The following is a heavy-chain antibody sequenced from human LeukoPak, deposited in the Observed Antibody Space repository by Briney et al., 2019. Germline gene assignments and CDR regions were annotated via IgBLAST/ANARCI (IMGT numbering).Heavy chain of an antibody. CDR3: ARVQPLEWLTHSFDS. CDR2: IKQDGSEK. J-gene: IGHJ4*02. V-gene: IGHV3-7*01. D-gene: IGHD3-3*01. Sequence: PGGSLRLSCAASGFTFSSYWMSWVRQAPGKGLEWVANIKQDGSEKYYVDSVKGRFTISRDNAKNSLYLQMNSLRAEDTAVYYCARVQPLEWLTHSFDSWGQGTLVTVSS. CDR1: GFTFSSYW.